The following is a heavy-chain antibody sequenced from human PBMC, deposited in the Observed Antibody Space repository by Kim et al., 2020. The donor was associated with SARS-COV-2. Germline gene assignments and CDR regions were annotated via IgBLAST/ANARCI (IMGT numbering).Heavy chain of an antibody. V-gene: IGHV4-34*01. Sequence: SETLSLTCAVYGGSFSGYYWSWTRQPPGKGLEWIGEINHSGSTNYNPSLKSRVTISVDTSKNQFSLKLSSVTAADTAVYYCVWLGYCSSTSCPPRYSSSWYGGYWGQGTLVTVSS. CDR3: VWLGYCSSTSCPPRYSSSWYGGY. J-gene: IGHJ4*02. D-gene: IGHD2-2*01. CDR1: GGSFSGYY. CDR2: INHSGST.